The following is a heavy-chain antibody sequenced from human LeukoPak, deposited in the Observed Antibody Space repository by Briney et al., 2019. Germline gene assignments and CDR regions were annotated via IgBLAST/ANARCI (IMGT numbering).Heavy chain of an antibody. V-gene: IGHV3-30*18. CDR2: ISFDGSIE. D-gene: IGHD6-19*01. Sequence: PGGSLRLSCAASGFTFSSYGMHWVRQTPGKGLEWVALISFDGSIEYYVDSVKGRFTISRDNSENTLFLQMNSLRPEDTAVYYCAKDSDIAVAGSDDALDVWGQGTMVTVSS. CDR1: GFTFSSYG. J-gene: IGHJ3*01. CDR3: AKDSDIAVAGSDDALDV.